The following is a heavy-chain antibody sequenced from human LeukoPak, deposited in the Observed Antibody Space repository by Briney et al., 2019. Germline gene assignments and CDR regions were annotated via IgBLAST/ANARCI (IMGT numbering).Heavy chain of an antibody. Sequence: GGSLRLSCAASGFTFSSYSMNWVRQAPGKGLEWVSSISSSSSYIYYADSVKGRFTISRDNAKNSLYLQMNNLRAEDTAVYYCARDSYGDYYAFDIWGQGTMVTVSS. D-gene: IGHD4-17*01. CDR1: GFTFSSYS. CDR2: ISSSSSYI. V-gene: IGHV3-21*01. J-gene: IGHJ3*02. CDR3: ARDSYGDYYAFDI.